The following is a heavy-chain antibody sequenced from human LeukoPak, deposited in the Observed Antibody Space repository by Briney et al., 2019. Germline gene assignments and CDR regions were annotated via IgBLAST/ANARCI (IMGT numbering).Heavy chain of an antibody. D-gene: IGHD6-19*01. CDR3: AAHLGSGWYLDY. CDR1: GLSFTTKA. V-gene: IGHV3-30*04. J-gene: IGHJ4*02. Sequence: GGSLRLSCVASGLSFTTKAMHRVRQAPGEGLEWMSYISLDGKNESYADSVRGRFTISRDNSRNTVYLQMNSLRPEDTAVYYCAAHLGSGWYLDYWGQGIRVTVSP. CDR2: ISLDGKNE.